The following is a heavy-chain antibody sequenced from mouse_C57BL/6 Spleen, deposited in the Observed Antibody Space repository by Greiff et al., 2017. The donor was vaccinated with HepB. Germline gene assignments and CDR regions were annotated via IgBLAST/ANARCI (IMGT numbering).Heavy chain of an antibody. CDR2: ISYDGSN. Sequence: VQLKQSGPGLVKPSQSLSLTCSVTGYSITSGYYWNWIRQFPGNKLEWMGYISYDGSNNYNPSLKNRISITRDTSKNQFFLKLNSVTTEDTATYYCARDDLLWLRRGFAYWGQGTLVTVSA. J-gene: IGHJ3*01. V-gene: IGHV3-6*01. CDR1: GYSITSGYY. D-gene: IGHD2-2*01. CDR3: ARDDLLWLRRGFAY.